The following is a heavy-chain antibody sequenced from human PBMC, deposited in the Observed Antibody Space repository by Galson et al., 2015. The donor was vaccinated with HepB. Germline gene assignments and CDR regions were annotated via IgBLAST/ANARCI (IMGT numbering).Heavy chain of an antibody. J-gene: IGHJ5*02. D-gene: IGHD5-24*01. Sequence: SLRLSCAASGFTFSSYAMSWVRQAPGKGLEWVSAISGSGGSTYYADSVKGRFTISRDNSKNTLYLQMNSLRAEDTAVYYCAKGREWLPIPNWFDPWGQGTLVTVSS. CDR3: AKGREWLPIPNWFDP. CDR2: ISGSGGST. V-gene: IGHV3-23*01. CDR1: GFTFSSYA.